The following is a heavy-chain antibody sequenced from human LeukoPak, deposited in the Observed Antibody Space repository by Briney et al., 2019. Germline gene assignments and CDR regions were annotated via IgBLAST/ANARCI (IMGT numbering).Heavy chain of an antibody. J-gene: IGHJ4*02. CDR3: AREGGFYRPLDY. V-gene: IGHV4-4*02. CDR1: GGSVTSTNW. CDR2: VHLDGRT. D-gene: IGHD3-3*01. Sequence: KPSETLSLTCGVSGGSVTSTNWWTWVRQPSGKGLEWIGEVHLDGRTNYNPSLKSRLTMSVDLSENHVSLKLTSVTAADTAVYYCAREGGFYRPLDYSGQGTLVTVSS.